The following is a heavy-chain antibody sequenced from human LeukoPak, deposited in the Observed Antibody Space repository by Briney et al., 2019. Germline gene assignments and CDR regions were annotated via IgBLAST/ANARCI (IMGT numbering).Heavy chain of an antibody. V-gene: IGHV3-7*01. CDR1: GFDFSDFW. D-gene: IGHD5-18*01. CDR3: ARDRDVDTAMWDY. J-gene: IGHJ4*02. Sequence: GGSLRLSCAAAGFDFSDFWMSWVRPVPGKGLGGVATIKKDGSETHYVNSVKGRFTISRQNAESSLYLQMNSLRAEDTAVYYCARDRDVDTAMWDYWGQGTLVTVSS. CDR2: IKKDGSET.